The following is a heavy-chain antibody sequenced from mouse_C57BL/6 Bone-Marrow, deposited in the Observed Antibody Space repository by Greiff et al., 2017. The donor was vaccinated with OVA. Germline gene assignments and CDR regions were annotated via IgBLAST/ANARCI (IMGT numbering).Heavy chain of an antibody. V-gene: IGHV1-78*01. CDR1: GYTFTDHT. J-gene: IGHJ4*01. D-gene: IGHD2-3*01. CDR2: IYPRDGST. CDR3: ARKEDGYSYAMDY. Sequence: VQRVESDAELVKPGASVKISCKVSGYTFTDHTIHWMKQRPEQGLEWIGYIYPRDGSTKYNEKFKGKATLTADKSSSTAYMQLNSLTSEDSAVYFCARKEDGYSYAMDYWGQGTSVTVSS.